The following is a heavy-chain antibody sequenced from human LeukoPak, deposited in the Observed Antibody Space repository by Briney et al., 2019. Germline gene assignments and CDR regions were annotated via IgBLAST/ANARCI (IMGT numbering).Heavy chain of an antibody. CDR3: AKGLVGTTTFMDY. CDR2: ISWNSGSI. D-gene: IGHD1-26*01. CDR1: GFTFDDCT. J-gene: IGHJ4*02. Sequence: GGSLRLPCAASGFTFDDCTMHWVRQAPGKGLEWVSSISWNSGSIAYADSVKGRFTISRDNAKNSLFLQMNSLRAEDTALYYCAKGLVGTTTFMDYWGQGALVTVSS. V-gene: IGHV3-9*01.